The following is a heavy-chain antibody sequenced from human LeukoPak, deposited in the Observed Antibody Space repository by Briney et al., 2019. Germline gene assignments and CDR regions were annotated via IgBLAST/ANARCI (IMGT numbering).Heavy chain of an antibody. CDR2: IILILGIA. J-gene: IGHJ4*02. CDR3: ARDGSGYVPFDY. CDR1: GGTFSSYA. V-gene: IGHV1-69*04. Sequence: AASVKVSCKASGGTFSSYAISWVRQAPGQGLEWMGRIILILGIANYAQKFQGRVTITADKSTSTAYMELSSLRSEDTAVYYCARDGSGYVPFDYWGQGTLVTVSS. D-gene: IGHD3-22*01.